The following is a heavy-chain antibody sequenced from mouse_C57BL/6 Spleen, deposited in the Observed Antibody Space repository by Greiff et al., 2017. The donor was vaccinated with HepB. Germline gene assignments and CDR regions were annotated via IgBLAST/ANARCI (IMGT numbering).Heavy chain of an antibody. CDR2: ISSGGDYI. CDR3: TRGELRYWYFDV. J-gene: IGHJ1*03. D-gene: IGHD1-1*01. Sequence: DVKLQESGEGLVKPGGSLKLSCAASGFTFSSYAMSWVRQTPEKRLEWVAYISSGGDYIYYADTVKGRFTISRDNARNTLYLQMSSLKSEDTAMYYCTRGELRYWYFDVWGTGTTVTVSS. V-gene: IGHV5-9-1*02. CDR1: GFTFSSYA.